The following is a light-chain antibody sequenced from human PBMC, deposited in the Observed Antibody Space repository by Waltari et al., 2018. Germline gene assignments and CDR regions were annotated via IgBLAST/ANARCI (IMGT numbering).Light chain of an antibody. CDR2: DVS. CDR1: SSDVGFYHY. V-gene: IGLV2-14*03. CDR3: SSYTSSSTLYV. Sequence: QSALTQPASVSGSPGQSITISCTGTSSDVGFYHYVPWYQQHPGKAPKLMIYDVSNRPSGVSNRFSGSKSGNTASLTISGLQAEDEADYYCSSYTSSSTLYVFGTGTKVTVL. J-gene: IGLJ1*01.